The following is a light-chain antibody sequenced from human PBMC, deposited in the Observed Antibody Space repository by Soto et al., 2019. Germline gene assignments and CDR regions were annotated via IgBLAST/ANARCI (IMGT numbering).Light chain of an antibody. CDR3: QQYNSFPA. Sequence: DIQMTQSPSTLSASVGDRVIITCRASQSISTWLAWHQQKPGKAPKLLISKASSLESGVPSRFSGSGSGTEFTLTISSLQPDDFETYYCQQYNSFPAFGQGTKVEIK. CDR2: KAS. J-gene: IGKJ1*01. CDR1: QSISTW. V-gene: IGKV1-5*03.